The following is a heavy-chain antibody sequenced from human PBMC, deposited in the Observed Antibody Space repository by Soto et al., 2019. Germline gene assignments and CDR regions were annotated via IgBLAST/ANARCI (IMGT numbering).Heavy chain of an antibody. J-gene: IGHJ6*02. Sequence: QVQLVESGGGVVQPERSLRVSCAASGFTFNTYGLHWVRQAPGKGLEWVAVISYDGTTKYYADSVKGRFTISRDNSKNMLYLQMNSLRGDDTAVYYCARVGSPAEKRGGGMDVWGQGTTVTVSS. CDR2: ISYDGTTK. D-gene: IGHD2-2*01. V-gene: IGHV3-30*03. CDR3: ARVGSPAEKRGGGMDV. CDR1: GFTFNTYG.